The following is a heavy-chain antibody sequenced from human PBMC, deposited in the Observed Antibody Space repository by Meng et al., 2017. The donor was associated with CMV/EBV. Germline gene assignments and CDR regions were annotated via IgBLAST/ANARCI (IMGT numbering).Heavy chain of an antibody. CDR1: GFTFSSYG. J-gene: IGHJ4*02. CDR3: AKGPVYCSSTSCSFFDY. CDR2: IRYDGSNK. V-gene: IGHV3-30*02. Sequence: GESLKISCAASGFTFSSYGMHWVRQAPGKGLEWVAFIRYDGSNKYYADSVKGRFTISGDNSKNTLYLQMNSLRAEDTAVYYCAKGPVYCSSTSCSFFDYWGQGTLVTVSS. D-gene: IGHD2-2*01.